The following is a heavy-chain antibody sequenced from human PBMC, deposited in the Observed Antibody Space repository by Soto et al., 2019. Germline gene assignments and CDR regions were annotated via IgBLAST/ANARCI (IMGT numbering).Heavy chain of an antibody. V-gene: IGHV3-15*07. J-gene: IGHJ6*02. CDR1: GFTFSNAW. D-gene: IGHD3-16*01. CDR3: TADFLIGGGYYYGMDV. Sequence: EVQLVESGGGLVKPGGSLRLSCAASGFTFSNAWMNWVRQAPGKGLEWVGRIKSKTDGGTTDYAAPVKGRFTISRDDSKNTLYLQMSRLKAEDTAVYYCTADFLIGGGYYYGMDVWGQGTTVTVSS. CDR2: IKSKTDGGTT.